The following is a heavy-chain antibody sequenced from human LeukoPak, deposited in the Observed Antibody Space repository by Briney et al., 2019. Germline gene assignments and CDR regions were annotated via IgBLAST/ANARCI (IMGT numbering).Heavy chain of an antibody. CDR2: FDPEDGET. V-gene: IGHV1-24*01. CDR3: ATPSDDDYCYDSSGYYY. Sequence: GASVKVSCKVSGYTLTELSMHWVRQAPGKGLEWMGGFDPEDGETIYAQKFQGRVTMTEDTSTDTAYMELSSLRSEDTAVYYCATPSDDDYCYDSSGYYYWGQGTLVTVSS. CDR1: GYTLTELS. D-gene: IGHD3-22*01. J-gene: IGHJ4*02.